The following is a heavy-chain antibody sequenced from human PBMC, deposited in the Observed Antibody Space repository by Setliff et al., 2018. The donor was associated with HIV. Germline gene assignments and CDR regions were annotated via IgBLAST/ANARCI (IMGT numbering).Heavy chain of an antibody. CDR2: IYYHGST. Sequence: SETLSLTCTVSGGSISSTNYFWGWIRQPPGKGLEWIGTIYYHGSTYYNPSLKSRVTISIDTSKNQFSRQLTSVTAADTAVYYCVNPSGAMGDFDSWGQGTLVTVSS. V-gene: IGHV4-39*01. J-gene: IGHJ4*02. CDR1: GGSISSTNYF. D-gene: IGHD3-16*01. CDR3: VNPSGAMGDFDS.